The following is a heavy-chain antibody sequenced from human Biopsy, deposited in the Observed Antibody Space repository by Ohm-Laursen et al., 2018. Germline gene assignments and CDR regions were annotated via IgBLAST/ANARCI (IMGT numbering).Heavy chain of an antibody. Sequence: GTLSLTCTVSGGPIDSYYWSWIRQPPGKALEWIGYIYCTGRTSYNPSLKSRVTMSVNTSKKQFSLRLSSVTAADTAVYYCASAGYNPDWNFDLWGRGTRVTVSS. D-gene: IGHD5-24*01. CDR1: GGPIDSYY. V-gene: IGHV4-59*12. CDR2: IYCTGRT. J-gene: IGHJ2*01. CDR3: ASAGYNPDWNFDL.